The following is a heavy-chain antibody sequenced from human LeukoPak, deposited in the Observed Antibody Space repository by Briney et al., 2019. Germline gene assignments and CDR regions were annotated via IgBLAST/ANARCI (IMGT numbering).Heavy chain of an antibody. CDR2: IKQDGSEK. D-gene: IGHD5-24*01. CDR3: AREERWLQFGGYYFDY. Sequence: GGSLRLSCAASGFTFSSYWMSWVRQAPGKGLEWVANIKQDGSEKYYVDSVKGRFTISRDNAKNSLYLQMNSLRAEDTAVYYCAREERWLQFGGYYFDYWGQGTLVTVSS. J-gene: IGHJ4*02. CDR1: GFTFSSYW. V-gene: IGHV3-7*01.